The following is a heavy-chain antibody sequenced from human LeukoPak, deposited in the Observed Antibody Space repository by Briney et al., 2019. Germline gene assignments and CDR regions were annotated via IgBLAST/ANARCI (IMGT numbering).Heavy chain of an antibody. V-gene: IGHV1-69*05. D-gene: IGHD3-3*01. J-gene: IGHJ5*02. CDR3: ARGGLDFWSGESSGGWFDP. Sequence: GASVKVSCKASGYTFSGYYMHWVRQAPGQGLEWMGGIIPIFGTANYAQKFQGRVTITTDESTSTAYMELSSLRSEDTAVYYCARGGLDFWSGESSGGWFDPWGQGTLVTVSS. CDR2: IIPIFGTA. CDR1: GYTFSGYY.